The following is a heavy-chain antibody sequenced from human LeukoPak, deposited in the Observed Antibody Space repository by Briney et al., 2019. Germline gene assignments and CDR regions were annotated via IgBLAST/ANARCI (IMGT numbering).Heavy chain of an antibody. CDR2: IGGTGTSI. J-gene: IGHJ4*02. V-gene: IGHV3-21*01. CDR3: AREVAEGFDY. CDR1: GFTFSTYS. Sequence: GGSLRLSCAASGFTFSTYSMNWVRQAPGKGLEWVSSIGGTGTSIYYADSVKGRFTISRDNPKNSLYLQMNSLRAEDTAVYYCAREVAEGFDYWGQGTLVTVSS.